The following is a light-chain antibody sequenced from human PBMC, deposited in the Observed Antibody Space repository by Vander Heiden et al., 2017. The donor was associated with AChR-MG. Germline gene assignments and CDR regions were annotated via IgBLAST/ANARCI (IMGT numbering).Light chain of an antibody. J-gene: IGKJ3*01. V-gene: IGKV1-8*01. Sequence: AIRITQSPSSLSASTGDRVTITCRASQGISSYLAWYQQKPGKAPKLLIYAASTLQSGVPSRFSGSGSGTDFTLTISCLQSEDFATYYCQQYDSDPTFGPGTKVDIK. CDR2: AAS. CDR3: QQYDSDPT. CDR1: QGISSY.